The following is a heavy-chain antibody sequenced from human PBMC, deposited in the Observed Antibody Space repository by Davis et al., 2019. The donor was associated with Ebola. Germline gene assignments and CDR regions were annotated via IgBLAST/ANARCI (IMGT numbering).Heavy chain of an antibody. CDR3: AKPFLPWGFDS. V-gene: IGHV3-23*01. Sequence: PGGSLRLSCATSGFIFSGYAMSWVRQPPEKGLEWVSSISVSGGTTYYADYVKGRFTISRDNSKSTLYLQMNSLKAEDTAMYYCAKPFLPWGFDSWGQGTLVTVSS. J-gene: IGHJ4*02. CDR1: GFIFSGYA. D-gene: IGHD7-27*01. CDR2: ISVSGGTT.